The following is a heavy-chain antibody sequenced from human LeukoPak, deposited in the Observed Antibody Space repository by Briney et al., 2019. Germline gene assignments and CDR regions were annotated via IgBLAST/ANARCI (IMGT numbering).Heavy chain of an antibody. CDR1: GYTLTELF. CDR3: ATAIAVAAHFDY. Sequence: ASVELYCKVSGYTLTELFLHLVRPAPGEGPEVMGGFDPEDGETIYAQKFQGRVTMTEDTSTDTAYMELSSLRSEDTAVYYCATAIAVAAHFDYWGQGTLVTVSS. J-gene: IGHJ4*02. V-gene: IGHV1-24*01. D-gene: IGHD6-19*01. CDR2: FDPEDGET.